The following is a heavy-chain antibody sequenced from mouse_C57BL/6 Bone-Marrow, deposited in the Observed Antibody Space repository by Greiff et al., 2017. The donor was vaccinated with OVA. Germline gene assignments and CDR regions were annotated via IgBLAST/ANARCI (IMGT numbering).Heavy chain of an antibody. V-gene: IGHV1-81*01. D-gene: IGHD2-4*01. CDR3: ARAYDYGDYYAMDY. Sequence: QVQLQQSGAELARPGASVKLSCKASGYTFTSYGISWVKQRTGQGLEWIGEIYPRSGNTYYNEKFKGKATLTADKSSSTAYMELRSLTSEDSAVYFCARAYDYGDYYAMDYWGQGTSVTVSS. J-gene: IGHJ4*01. CDR1: GYTFTSYG. CDR2: IYPRSGNT.